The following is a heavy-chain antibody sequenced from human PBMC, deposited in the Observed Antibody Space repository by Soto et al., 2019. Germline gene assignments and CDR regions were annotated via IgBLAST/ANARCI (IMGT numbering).Heavy chain of an antibody. CDR1: GYTFTSYG. J-gene: IGHJ3*02. V-gene: IGHV1-18*01. Sequence: ASVKVSCKASGYTFTSYGISWVRQAPGQGLEWMGWISAYNGNTNYAQKLQGRVTMTTDTSTSTAYMELRSLRSDDTAVYYCARSDRSGYYLGAFDIWGQGTMVTVSS. CDR3: ARSDRSGYYLGAFDI. CDR2: ISAYNGNT. D-gene: IGHD3-22*01.